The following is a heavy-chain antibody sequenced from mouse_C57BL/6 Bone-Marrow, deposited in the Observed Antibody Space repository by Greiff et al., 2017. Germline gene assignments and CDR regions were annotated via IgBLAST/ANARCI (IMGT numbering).Heavy chain of an antibody. J-gene: IGHJ3*01. CDR1: GFTFSSYA. V-gene: IGHV5-4*01. CDR3: ARDPGPLYYSNWGFAY. Sequence: EVQLVESGGGLVKPGGSLKLSCAASGFTFSSYAMSWVRQTPEKRLEWVATISDGGSYTYYPDNVKGRFTLSRDNAKNNLYLQMSHLKSEDTAMYYCARDPGPLYYSNWGFAYWGQGTLVTVSA. D-gene: IGHD2-5*01. CDR2: ISDGGSYT.